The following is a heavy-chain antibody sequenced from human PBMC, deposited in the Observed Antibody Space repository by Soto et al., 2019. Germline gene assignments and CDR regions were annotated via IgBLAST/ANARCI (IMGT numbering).Heavy chain of an antibody. CDR2: VIPFLDTA. Sequence: SSVKVSCKAPGGTFSSYTINWVRQAPGQGLEWMGGVIPFLDTANYAQNFQGRVTITADKSTNTAFMELGSLRSEDTAVYYCARGHPQDGMDVCGQGTSDTGSS. CDR1: GGTFSSYT. V-gene: IGHV1-69*08. J-gene: IGHJ6*02. CDR3: ARGHPQDGMDV.